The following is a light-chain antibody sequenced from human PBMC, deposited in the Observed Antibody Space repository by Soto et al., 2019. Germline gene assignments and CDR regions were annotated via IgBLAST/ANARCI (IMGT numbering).Light chain of an antibody. V-gene: IGLV2-23*01. Sequence: QSALTQPASVSGSPGQSITISCTGTSSDVGTYNLVSWYQQHPGKAPKLMIYEGSKRPSGVSNRFSGSKSGNTASLTISGFRVGDEADFSCSSIAGIWGFGEGT. J-gene: IGLJ3*02. CDR1: SSDVGTYNL. CDR3: SSIAGIWG. CDR2: EGS.